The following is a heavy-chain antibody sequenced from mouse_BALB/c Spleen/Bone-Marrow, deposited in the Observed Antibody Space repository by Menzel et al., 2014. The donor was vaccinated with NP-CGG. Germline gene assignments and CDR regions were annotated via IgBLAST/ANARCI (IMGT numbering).Heavy chain of an antibody. CDR3: APYYYGRWFAN. J-gene: IGHJ3*01. V-gene: IGHV14-3*02. D-gene: IGHD1-1*01. CDR1: GFNIKDTY. CDR2: IDPANGNI. Sequence: EVQLQQSGAELVKPGASVKLSCTASGFNIKDTYMHWVKQRPEQGLEWIGGIDPANGNIKYDPKFQGKATITADTSSNTAYLHLSSLTSEDTAVDYCAPYYYGRWFANWGQGTLVTVSA.